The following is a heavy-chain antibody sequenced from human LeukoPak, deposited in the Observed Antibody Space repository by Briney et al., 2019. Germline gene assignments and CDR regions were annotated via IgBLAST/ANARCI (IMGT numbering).Heavy chain of an antibody. CDR1: GGSISSGDYY. J-gene: IGHJ5*02. V-gene: IGHV4-30-4*08. CDR3: ARDRRCKYCGGDWVDP. D-gene: IGHD2-21*01. CDR2: IYYSGST. Sequence: SQTLSLTCTVSGGSISSGDYYWSWIRQPPGKGLEWIGYIYYSGSTYYNPSLKSRVTISVDTSKNQFSLKLSSVTAADTAVYYCARDRRCKYCGGDWVDPWGQGTLVTVSS.